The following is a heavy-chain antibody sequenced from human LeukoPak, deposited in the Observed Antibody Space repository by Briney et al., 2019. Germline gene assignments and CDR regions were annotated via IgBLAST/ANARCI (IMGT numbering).Heavy chain of an antibody. CDR1: GGSMSSYY. V-gene: IGHV4-4*07. D-gene: IGHD2-15*01. CDR3: ARVYGYCSGGSCYYSSLYFDY. Sequence: SETLSLTCTVSGGSMSSYYWSWIRQPDGKGLEWIGRIYTSGSTNYNPSLKSRVTMSVDTSKNQFSLKLSSVTAADTAVYYCARVYGYCSGGSCYYSSLYFDYWGQGTLVTVSS. CDR2: IYTSGST. J-gene: IGHJ4*02.